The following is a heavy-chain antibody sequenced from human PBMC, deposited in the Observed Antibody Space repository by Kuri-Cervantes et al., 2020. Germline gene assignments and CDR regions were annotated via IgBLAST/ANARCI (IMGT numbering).Heavy chain of an antibody. V-gene: IGHV4-34*01. CDR1: GGSFSGYY. D-gene: IGHD2-21*02. CDR2: INHSGST. CDR3: ARVCNGDCSGAFDI. Sequence: SQTLSLTCAVYGGSFSGYYWSWIRQPPGKGLEWIGEINHSGSTNYNPSLKSRVTISVDTSKNQFSLKLSSVTAADTAVYYCARVCNGDCSGAFDIWGQGTMVTVSS. J-gene: IGHJ3*02.